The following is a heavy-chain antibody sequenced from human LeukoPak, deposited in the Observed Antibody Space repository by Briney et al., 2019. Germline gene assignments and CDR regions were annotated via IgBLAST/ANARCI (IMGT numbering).Heavy chain of an antibody. CDR3: ARGPGYCGGDCYALGY. V-gene: IGHV4-4*07. CDR1: GGSISSYS. J-gene: IGHJ4*02. Sequence: SETLSLTCTVSGGSISSYSWSWIRQPAGKGLEWIGRIYSSGSTNYNPSLKSRVTMSVDTSKNQFSLKLSSLTAADTAVYYCARGPGYCGGDCYALGYWGQGTLVTVSS. D-gene: IGHD2-21*02. CDR2: IYSSGST.